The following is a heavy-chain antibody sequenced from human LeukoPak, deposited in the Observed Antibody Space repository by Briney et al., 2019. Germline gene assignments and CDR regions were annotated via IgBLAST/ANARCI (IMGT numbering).Heavy chain of an antibody. D-gene: IGHD2-21*02. J-gene: IGHJ4*02. CDR1: AFTLSTYA. CDR3: AKSHHVTAIDY. CDR2: ISAGKGNT. Sequence: GGSLRLSCAASAFTLSTYAMSWVRQAPGKGLEWVSGISAGKGNTYYADSVKGRFTISRDNSKNTLYLQMNSLRADDTAVYYCAKSHHVTAIDYWGQGTLVTVSS. V-gene: IGHV3-23*01.